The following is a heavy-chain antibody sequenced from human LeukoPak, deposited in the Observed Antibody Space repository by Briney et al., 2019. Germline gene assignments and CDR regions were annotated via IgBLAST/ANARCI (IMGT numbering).Heavy chain of an antibody. Sequence: GGSLRLSCAASGFTFSNYGMHWVRQAPGKGLEWVAAISYDGSNKYYVDSAKGRFTISRDNSKNTLYLQMNSLRVEDTAVYYCAKWAGAYSGSQGGYFDYWGQGTLVTVSS. CDR1: GFTFSNYG. J-gene: IGHJ4*02. CDR2: ISYDGSNK. D-gene: IGHD1-26*01. V-gene: IGHV3-30*18. CDR3: AKWAGAYSGSQGGYFDY.